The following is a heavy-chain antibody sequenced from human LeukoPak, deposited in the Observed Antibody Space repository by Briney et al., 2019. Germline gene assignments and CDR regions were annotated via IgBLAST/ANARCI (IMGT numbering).Heavy chain of an antibody. Sequence: GRSLRLSCAASGFTFSSYAMHWVRQAPGKGLEWVAVISYDGSNKYYADSVKGRFTISRDNSKNTLYLQMNSLRAEDTAVYYCARDYGVIVVVPAAIGGFDYWGQGTLVTVSS. J-gene: IGHJ4*02. CDR2: ISYDGSNK. D-gene: IGHD2-2*02. V-gene: IGHV3-30-3*01. CDR1: GFTFSSYA. CDR3: ARDYGVIVVVPAAIGGFDY.